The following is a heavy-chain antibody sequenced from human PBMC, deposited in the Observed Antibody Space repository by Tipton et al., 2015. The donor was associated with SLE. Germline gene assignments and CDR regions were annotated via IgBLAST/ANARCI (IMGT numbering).Heavy chain of an antibody. J-gene: IGHJ4*02. Sequence: GLVKPSETLSLTCSVSDGSITITNYYWGWIRQPPGKGLEWIGSIFYTGSTYYNPSLKSRVSFSIDTSTNQFSLKLNSVTAADTAACYCARRHYSGPFDHWGQGTLVTVSS. CDR1: DGSITITNYY. D-gene: IGHD1-26*01. V-gene: IGHV4-39*07. CDR2: IFYTGST. CDR3: ARRHYSGPFDH.